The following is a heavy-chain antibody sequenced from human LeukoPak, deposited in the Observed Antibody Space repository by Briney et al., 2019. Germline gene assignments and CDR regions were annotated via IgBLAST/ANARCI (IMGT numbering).Heavy chain of an antibody. J-gene: IGHJ3*02. V-gene: IGHV4-59*11. CDR1: GGSISSHY. Sequence: SETLSLTCTVSGGSISSHYWSWIRQPPGKGLEWIGYIYYSGSTNYNPSLKSRVTISVDTSKNQFSLKLSSVTAADTAVYYCARMGAILEWLSPGAFDIWGQGTMVTVSS. D-gene: IGHD3-3*01. CDR3: ARMGAILEWLSPGAFDI. CDR2: IYYSGST.